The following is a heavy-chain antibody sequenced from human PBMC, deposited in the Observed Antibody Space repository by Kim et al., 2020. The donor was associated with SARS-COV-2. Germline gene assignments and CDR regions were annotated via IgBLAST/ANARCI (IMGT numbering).Heavy chain of an antibody. CDR1: GFTFSSYA. V-gene: IGHV3-23*01. J-gene: IGHJ4*02. Sequence: GGSLRLSCAASGFTFSSYAMSWVRQAPGKGLEWVSAISGSGGSTYYADSVKGRFTISRDNSKNTLYLQMNSLRAEDTAVYYCARDYDFWSGYSDYWGQGTLVTVSS. D-gene: IGHD3-3*01. CDR2: ISGSGGST. CDR3: ARDYDFWSGYSDY.